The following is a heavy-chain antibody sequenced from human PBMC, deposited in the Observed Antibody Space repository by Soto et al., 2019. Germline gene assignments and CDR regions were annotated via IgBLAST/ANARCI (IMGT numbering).Heavy chain of an antibody. CDR2: IKSKTDGGTT. V-gene: IGHV3-15*07. D-gene: IGHD3-10*01. CDR1: GFTFSNAW. J-gene: IGHJ3*02. CDR3: TTDRYYYGSGSPGAFDI. Sequence: EVQLVESGGGLVKPGGSLRLSCAASGFTFSNAWMNWVRQAPGKGLEWVGRIKSKTDGGTTDYAAPVKGRFTISRDDSXXXXXXXXXXXXTEDTAVYYCTTDRYYYGSGSPGAFDIWGQGTMVTVSS.